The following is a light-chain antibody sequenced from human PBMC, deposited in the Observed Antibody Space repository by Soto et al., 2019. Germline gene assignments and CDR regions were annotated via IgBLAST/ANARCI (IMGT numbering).Light chain of an antibody. J-gene: IGKJ2*01. Sequence: EVVMTQSPATLSVSPGERATLSCRASQSVSSNLAWYQQKPGQAPRLLIYGASTRATGIPARFSGSGSGTEFTLTISSLQSEDFTIYYCQQYNNWPPITFGQGTKLEIK. V-gene: IGKV3-15*01. CDR3: QQYNNWPPIT. CDR1: QSVSSN. CDR2: GAS.